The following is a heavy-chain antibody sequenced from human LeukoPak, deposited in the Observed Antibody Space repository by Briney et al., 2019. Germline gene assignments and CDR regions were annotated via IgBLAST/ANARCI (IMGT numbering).Heavy chain of an antibody. CDR1: GGTFSSYA. Sequence: ASVKVSCKASGGTFSSYAISWVRQAPGQGLEWMGRIIPILGIANYAQEFQGRVTITADISTSTAYMELSGLRSEDTAVYYCASPYGDYDYWGQGTLVTVSS. D-gene: IGHD4-17*01. V-gene: IGHV1-69*04. CDR3: ASPYGDYDY. J-gene: IGHJ4*02. CDR2: IIPILGIA.